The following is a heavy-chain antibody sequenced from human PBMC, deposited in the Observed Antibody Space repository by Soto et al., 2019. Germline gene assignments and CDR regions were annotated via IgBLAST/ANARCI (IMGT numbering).Heavy chain of an antibody. V-gene: IGHV1-69*06. J-gene: IGHJ4*02. CDR3: ARVGGTDIVVVPAEFDY. D-gene: IGHD2-2*01. CDR1: GGTFSSYA. CDR2: IIPIFGTA. Sequence: QVQLVQSGAEVKKPGSSVKVSCKASGGTFSSYAISWVRQAPGQGLEWMGGIIPIFGTANYAQKFQGRVTITADKSTSTAYMELSILRSEDTAVYYCARVGGTDIVVVPAEFDYWGQGTLVTVSS.